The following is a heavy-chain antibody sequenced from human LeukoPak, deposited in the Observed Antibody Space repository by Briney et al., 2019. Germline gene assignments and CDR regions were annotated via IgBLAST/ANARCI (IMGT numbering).Heavy chain of an antibody. Sequence: GGSLRLSCSASGFTFSAYFMHWVRQAPGKGLEYVSSISSNEYDTYYADSVKGRFTISRDNSKNTLFLQMSSLRAEDTAVYYCASTIAVAGTGFDYWGQGTLVTVSS. V-gene: IGHV3-64D*06. CDR3: ASTIAVAGTGFDY. D-gene: IGHD6-19*01. CDR2: ISSNEYDT. CDR1: GFTFSAYF. J-gene: IGHJ4*02.